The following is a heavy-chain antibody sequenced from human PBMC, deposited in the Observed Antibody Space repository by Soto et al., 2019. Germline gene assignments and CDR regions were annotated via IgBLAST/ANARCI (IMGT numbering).Heavy chain of an antibody. CDR3: AKKSSGNSYFYFDY. Sequence: GGSLRLSCAASGFSVSSNSLTWVRQAPGKGLEWVSVIYSDGSTYYADSVKGRFTISRDNSKNTLYLQMNSLRAEDTAVYYCAKKSSGNSYFYFDYWGQGALVTVSS. V-gene: IGHV3-53*01. J-gene: IGHJ4*02. CDR2: IYSDGST. D-gene: IGHD3-22*01. CDR1: GFSVSSNS.